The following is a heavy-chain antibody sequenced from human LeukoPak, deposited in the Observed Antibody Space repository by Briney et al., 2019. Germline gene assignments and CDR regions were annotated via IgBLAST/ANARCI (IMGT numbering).Heavy chain of an antibody. CDR3: ARLVCTTSSHFDY. CDR2: TYQRSKWYS. D-gene: IGHD6-6*01. Sequence: SQTLSLTCAISGDSVSSNSAAWDWIRQSPSRGLGWLGRTYQRSKWYSDYAVSVKSRITINPDTSKNQFSLQLNSVTPEDTAIYYCARLVCTTSSHFDYRGQGTLVTVSS. CDR1: GDSVSSNSAA. V-gene: IGHV6-1*01. J-gene: IGHJ4*02.